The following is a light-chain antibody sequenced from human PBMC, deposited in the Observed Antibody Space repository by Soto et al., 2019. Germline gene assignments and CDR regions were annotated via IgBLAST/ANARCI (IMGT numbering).Light chain of an antibody. V-gene: IGLV2-11*01. Sequence: QSVLTQPRSVSGSPGHSVTISCTGTSSDVGGYNYVSWYQQHPGKAPKLMIYDVSKRPSGVPDRFSGSKSGNTASLTISGLQAEDEADYYCCSYAGRYFVVFGGGTKVTVL. J-gene: IGLJ2*01. CDR3: CSYAGRYFVV. CDR2: DVS. CDR1: SSDVGGYNY.